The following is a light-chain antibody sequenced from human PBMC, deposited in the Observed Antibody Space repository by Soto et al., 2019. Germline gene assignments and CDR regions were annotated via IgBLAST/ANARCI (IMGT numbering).Light chain of an antibody. J-gene: IGLJ2*01. V-gene: IGLV2-14*01. Sequence: QSALTQPASVSGSPGQSITISCIGTSSDVGGYNYVSWYQQYPGKAPKLMIYDVSNRPSGVSNRFSGSKSGNTASLTISGLQAEDEADYYCSSYTSSITLVFGGGTKVTVL. CDR1: SSDVGGYNY. CDR2: DVS. CDR3: SSYTSSITLV.